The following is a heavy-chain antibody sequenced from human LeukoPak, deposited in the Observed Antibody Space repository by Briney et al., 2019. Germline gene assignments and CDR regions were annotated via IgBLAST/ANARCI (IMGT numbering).Heavy chain of an antibody. V-gene: IGHV4-34*01. D-gene: IGHD3-22*01. CDR2: IDHRGDT. CDR3: ARGATSSETGYFDF. CDR1: GGSFSRYY. J-gene: IGHJ4*03. Sequence: PSETLSLTCAVYGGSFSRYYWSWLRQSPGKGLEWIAEIDHRGDTNYNPSVKSRVTISVDTSKNQFSLKVRSRSAADTAVYYCARGATSSETGYFDFWGQGTLVTVSS.